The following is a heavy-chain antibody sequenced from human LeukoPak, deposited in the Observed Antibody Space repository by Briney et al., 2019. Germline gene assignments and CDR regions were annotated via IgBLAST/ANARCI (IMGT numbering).Heavy chain of an antibody. Sequence: GGSLRLSCAASGFTFSSYWMSWARQAPGKGLEWVANIKQDGSEKYYVDSVKGRFTISRDNAKNSLYLQMNSLRAEDTAVYYCARDLVNYYYGMDVWGQGTTVTVSS. CDR2: IKQDGSEK. V-gene: IGHV3-7*01. J-gene: IGHJ6*02. D-gene: IGHD2-8*02. CDR1: GFTFSSYW. CDR3: ARDLVNYYYGMDV.